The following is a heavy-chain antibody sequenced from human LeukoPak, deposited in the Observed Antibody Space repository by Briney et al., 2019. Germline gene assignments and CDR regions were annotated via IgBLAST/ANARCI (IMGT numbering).Heavy chain of an antibody. CDR1: GFTFSSYG. CDR3: AKEGKGLTIPHDY. V-gene: IGHV3-30*18. D-gene: IGHD3-9*01. J-gene: IGHJ4*02. Sequence: GRSLRLSCAASGFTFSSYGMHWVRQAPGKGLEWVAVISYDGSNKYYADSVKGRFTISRDNSKNTLYLQMNSLRAEETAVYYCAKEGKGLTIPHDYWGQGTLVTVSS. CDR2: ISYDGSNK.